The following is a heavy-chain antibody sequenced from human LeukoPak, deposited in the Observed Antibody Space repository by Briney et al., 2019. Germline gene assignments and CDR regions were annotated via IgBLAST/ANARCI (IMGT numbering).Heavy chain of an antibody. J-gene: IGHJ4*02. V-gene: IGHV3-23*01. D-gene: IGHD3-3*01. CDR3: AKDERGSITIFGVVISYFDY. Sequence: GGSLRLSCAASGFTFSSYAMSWVRQAPGKGLEWVSAISGSGGSTYHADSVKGRFTISRDNSKNTLYLQMNSLRAEDTAVYYCAKDERGSITIFGVVISYFDYWGQGTLVTVSS. CDR1: GFTFSSYA. CDR2: ISGSGGST.